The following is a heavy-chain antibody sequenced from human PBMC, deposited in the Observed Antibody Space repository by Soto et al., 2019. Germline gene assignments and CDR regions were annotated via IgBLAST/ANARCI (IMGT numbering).Heavy chain of an antibody. J-gene: IGHJ4*02. CDR3: ARVPYRPIAASGDY. CDR2: ISAYNGNT. CDR1: GYTFTSYG. Sequence: GASVKVSCKASGYTFTSYGISWVRQAPGQGLEWMGWISAYNGNTIYAQKLQGRVTMTTDTSTSTAYMELRSLRSDDTAVYYCARVPYRPIAASGDYWGQGTLVTVSS. D-gene: IGHD6-6*01. V-gene: IGHV1-18*01.